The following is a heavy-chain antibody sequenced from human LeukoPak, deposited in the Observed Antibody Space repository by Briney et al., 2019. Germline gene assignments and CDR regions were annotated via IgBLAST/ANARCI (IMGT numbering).Heavy chain of an antibody. CDR3: ARVYSSSWNNYYYYMDV. CDR1: GYTFTSYD. J-gene: IGHJ6*03. CDR2: MNPNSGNT. V-gene: IGHV1-8*03. Sequence: ASVKVYCKASGYTFTSYDINWVRQATGQGLEWMGWMNPNSGNTGYAEKFQGRVTITRNTSISTAYMELSSLRSEDTAVYYCARVYSSSWNNYYYYMDVWGKGTTVTVSS. D-gene: IGHD6-13*01.